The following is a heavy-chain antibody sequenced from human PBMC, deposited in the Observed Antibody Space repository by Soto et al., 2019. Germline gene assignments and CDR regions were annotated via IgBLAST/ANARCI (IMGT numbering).Heavy chain of an antibody. V-gene: IGHV1-69*06. CDR2: IIPIFGQP. CDR1: GGTFSSYP. J-gene: IGHJ6*02. CDR3: ARETGLGGGGMYV. D-gene: IGHD1-26*01. Sequence: QVQLVQSGTEVKKPGSSVKVSCKASGGTFSSYPITWVRQAPGQGLEWMGGIIPIFGQPNYAQKFQGRVTSTADKSTRTVYMELSSLRSQDTAVYSCARETGLGGGGMYVWGQGTTVTVSS.